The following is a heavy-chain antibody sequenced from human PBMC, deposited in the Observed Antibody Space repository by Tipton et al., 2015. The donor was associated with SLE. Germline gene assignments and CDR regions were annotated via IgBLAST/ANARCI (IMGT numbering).Heavy chain of an antibody. J-gene: IGHJ4*02. Sequence: TLSLTCAVYGGSFSGYYWSWIRQPPGKGLEWIGEINHSGSTNYNPSLKSRVTISVDTSKNQFSLKLSSVTAADTAVYYCARTAGVVVVAATSYYSDYWGQGTLVTVSS. D-gene: IGHD2-15*01. V-gene: IGHV4-34*01. CDR1: GGSFSGYY. CDR2: INHSGST. CDR3: ARTAGVVVVAATSYYSDY.